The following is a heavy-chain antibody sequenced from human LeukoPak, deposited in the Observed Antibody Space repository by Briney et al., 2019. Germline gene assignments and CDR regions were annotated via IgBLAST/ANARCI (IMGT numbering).Heavy chain of an antibody. CDR2: IYYSGST. V-gene: IGHV4-30-4*01. CDR1: GGSISSYY. J-gene: IGHJ4*02. D-gene: IGHD5-12*01. Sequence: SETLSLTCTVSGGSISSYYWSWIRQPPGKGLGWIGYIYYSGSTYYNPSLKSRVTISVDTSKNQFSLKLSSVTAADTAVYYCASGYSGYEGYFDYWGQGTLVTVSS. CDR3: ASGYSGYEGYFDY.